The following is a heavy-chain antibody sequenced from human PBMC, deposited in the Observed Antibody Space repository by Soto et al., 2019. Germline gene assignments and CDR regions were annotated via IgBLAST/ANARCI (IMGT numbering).Heavy chain of an antibody. V-gene: IGHV2-26*01. D-gene: IGHD6-19*01. J-gene: IGHJ5*02. CDR2: IDSSCEK. CDR3: ARRHLAVAVSPWFDP. Sequence: QVTLKESGPVLVKPTETLTLRCTVSGLSITDSEMGVSWIRQPPGQPLEWLAHIDSSCEKSYRTFLKSRLAISKDTSKSQIVLTKTNMDPADTATYYCARRHLAVAVSPWFDPWGQGIPVTVSS. CDR1: GLSITDSEMG.